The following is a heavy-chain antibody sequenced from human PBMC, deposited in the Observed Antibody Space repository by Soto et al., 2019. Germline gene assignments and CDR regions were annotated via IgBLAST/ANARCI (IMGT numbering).Heavy chain of an antibody. CDR1: GFTFITYS. CDR2: ISSSSSSI. Sequence: PGGSLRLSCAASGFTFITYSMNWVRQAPGKGLEWVSYISSSSSSIYYADSVKGRFTISRDNAEDSLFLQMNSLRAEDTAVYYCARVPLSYGSGSYIDYWGQGTLVTVSS. V-gene: IGHV3-48*01. CDR3: ARVPLSYGSGSYIDY. J-gene: IGHJ4*02. D-gene: IGHD3-10*01.